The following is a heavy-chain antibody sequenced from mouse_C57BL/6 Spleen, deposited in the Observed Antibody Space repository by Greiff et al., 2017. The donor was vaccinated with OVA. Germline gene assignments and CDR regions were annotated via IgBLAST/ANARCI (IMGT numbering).Heavy chain of an antibody. CDR1: GYTFTSYW. J-gene: IGHJ3*01. CDR3: ARSGELRPGFAY. V-gene: IGHV1-61*01. D-gene: IGHD3-2*02. Sequence: QVQLQQPGAELVRPGSSVKLSCKASGYTFTSYWMDWVKQRPGQGLEWIGNIYPSDSETHYNQKFKDKATLTVDKSSSTAYMQLSSLTSEYSAVYYCARSGELRPGFAYWGQGTLVTVSA. CDR2: IYPSDSET.